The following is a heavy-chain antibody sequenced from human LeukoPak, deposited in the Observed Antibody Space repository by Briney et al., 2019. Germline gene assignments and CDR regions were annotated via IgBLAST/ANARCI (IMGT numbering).Heavy chain of an antibody. J-gene: IGHJ3*01. V-gene: IGHV3-21*01. Sequence: PGGSLRLSCAASGFTFSSYTMHWVRQIPGKRPEWVSSISGDTTYIYYADSIKGRFTISRDNTNTSLFLQMNSLRAEDTATYFCARRGTDASFSFFDVWGQGTMVTVSS. CDR3: ARRGTDASFSFFDV. CDR1: GFTFSSYT. D-gene: IGHD1-1*01. CDR2: ISGDTTYI.